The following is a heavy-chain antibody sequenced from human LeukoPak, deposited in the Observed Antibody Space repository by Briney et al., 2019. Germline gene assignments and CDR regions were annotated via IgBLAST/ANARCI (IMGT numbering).Heavy chain of an antibody. D-gene: IGHD6-19*01. CDR3: AREGHSSGHCGAFDI. CDR2: ISSNGDST. V-gene: IGHV3-64*01. Sequence: GGSLRLSCSASGFSFSTCPMHWVRQAPGKGLEYVSAISSNGDSTYYANSVKDRFTISRDNSKNTLYLQMGSLNVEDMAVYFCAREGHSSGHCGAFDIWGQGTMVTVSS. CDR1: GFSFSTCP. J-gene: IGHJ3*02.